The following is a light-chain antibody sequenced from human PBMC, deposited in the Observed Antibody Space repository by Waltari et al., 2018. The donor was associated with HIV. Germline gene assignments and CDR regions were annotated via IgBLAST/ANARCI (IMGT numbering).Light chain of an antibody. CDR1: QNIGSY. V-gene: IGKV1-39*01. CDR3: QQNYFTSWS. CDR2: SGS. J-gene: IGKJ1*01. Sequence: DIQMTQSPSSLSASVGDRVPLTCRSSQNIGSYLNWYQLIPGKAPSILIFSGSNLEPGGPSRFSGSGSGTDFTLTISNLQPEDFATYFCQQNYFTSWSFGQGTTVDI.